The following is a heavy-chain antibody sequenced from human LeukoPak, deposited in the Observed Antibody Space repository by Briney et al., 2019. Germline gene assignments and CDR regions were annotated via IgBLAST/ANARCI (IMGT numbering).Heavy chain of an antibody. Sequence: SETLSLTCAVSGGSISSSNWWSWVRQPPGKGLEWIGEIYHSGSTNYNPSLKSRVTISVDKSKNQFSLKLSSVTAADTAMYYCARLYGSEEHFDYWAREPWSPSPQ. CDR3: ARLYGSEEHFDY. CDR2: IYHSGST. D-gene: IGHD3-10*01. J-gene: IGHJ4*02. CDR1: GGSISSSNW. V-gene: IGHV4-4*02.